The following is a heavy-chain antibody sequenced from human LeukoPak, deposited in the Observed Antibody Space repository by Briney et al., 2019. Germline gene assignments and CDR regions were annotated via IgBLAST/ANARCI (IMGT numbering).Heavy chain of an antibody. CDR3: ARDRIIAAAGTYMDV. CDR2: IKQDGSEK. Sequence: GGSLRLSCAASGFTFSGYWMSWVRQAPGKGLEWVANIKQDGSEKYYVDSVKGRFTISRDNAKNSLYLQMNSLRAEDTAVYYCARDRIIAAAGTYMDVWGKGTTVTVSS. D-gene: IGHD6-13*01. V-gene: IGHV3-7*01. CDR1: GFTFSGYW. J-gene: IGHJ6*03.